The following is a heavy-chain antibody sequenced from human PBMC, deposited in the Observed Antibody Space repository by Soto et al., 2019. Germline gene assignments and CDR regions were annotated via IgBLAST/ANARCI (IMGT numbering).Heavy chain of an antibody. V-gene: IGHV5-10-1*01. CDR3: ARKGREGYYYYYYGMDV. D-gene: IGHD3-10*01. CDR1: GYSFTSYW. CDR2: IDPSDSYT. Sequence: GESLKISCKGSGYSFTSYWISWVRQMPGKGLEWMGRIDPSDSYTNYSPSFQGHVTISADKSISTAYLQWSSLKASDTAMYYCARKGREGYYYYYYGMDVWGQGTTVTVSS. J-gene: IGHJ6*02.